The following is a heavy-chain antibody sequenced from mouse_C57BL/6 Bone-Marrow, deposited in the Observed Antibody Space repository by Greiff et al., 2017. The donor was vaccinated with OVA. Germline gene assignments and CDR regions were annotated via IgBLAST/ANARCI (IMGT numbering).Heavy chain of an antibody. Sequence: QVQLQQPGAELVMPGASVKLSCKASGYTFTSYWMHWVKQRPGQGLEWIGEIDPSDSYTNYNQKFKGKSTLTVDKSSSTAYLQLSSLTSEDSAVYDCARLYYSKCYYAMDYWGQGTTVTVSS. V-gene: IGHV1-69*01. CDR1: GYTFTSYW. D-gene: IGHD2-5*01. CDR2: IDPSDSYT. J-gene: IGHJ4*01. CDR3: ARLYYSKCYYAMDY.